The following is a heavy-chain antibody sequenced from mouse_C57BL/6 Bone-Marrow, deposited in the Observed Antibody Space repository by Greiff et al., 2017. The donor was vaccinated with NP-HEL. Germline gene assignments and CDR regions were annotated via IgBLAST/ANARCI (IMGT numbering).Heavy chain of an antibody. CDR1: GFTFSDAW. CDR2: IRNKANNHAT. D-gene: IGHD2-3*01. CDR3: TSTYDGYYVGFAY. J-gene: IGHJ3*01. Sequence: EVKLEESGGGLVQPGGSMKLSCAASGFTFSDAWMDWVRQSPEKGLEWVAEIRNKANNHATYYAESVQGRFTISRDDSKSSVYLQMNSLRAEDTGIYYCTSTYDGYYVGFAYWGQGTLVTVSA. V-gene: IGHV6-6*01.